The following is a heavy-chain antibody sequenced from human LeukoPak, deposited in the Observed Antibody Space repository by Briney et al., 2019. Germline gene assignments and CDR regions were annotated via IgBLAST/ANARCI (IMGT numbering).Heavy chain of an antibody. J-gene: IGHJ5*02. Sequence: GRSLRLSCAASGFTFNTYGMHWVRQAPGKGLGWVAAIPYDGSNTYYLDSVKGRFTISRDNSKNTLYRHMNSMRADDTAVYYCAKDISTTSLYNWFDPWGQGTLVTVSS. D-gene: IGHD2/OR15-2a*01. CDR3: AKDISTTSLYNWFDP. CDR1: GFTFNTYG. CDR2: IPYDGSNT. V-gene: IGHV3-30*18.